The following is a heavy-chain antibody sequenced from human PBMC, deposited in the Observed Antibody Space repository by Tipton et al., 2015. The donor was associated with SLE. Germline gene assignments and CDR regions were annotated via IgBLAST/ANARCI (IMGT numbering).Heavy chain of an antibody. Sequence: TLSLTCTVSGGSISNNYWSWIRQPPGKGLEWIGFIYNGGRTRFSPSLKSRVTMSADTSKDQFSLSLLSVTAADTALFYCARVTGGLIDYWGQGTLVTVAS. CDR1: GGSISNNY. CDR3: ARVTGGLIDY. D-gene: IGHD2-21*02. J-gene: IGHJ4*02. CDR2: IYNGGRT. V-gene: IGHV4-4*09.